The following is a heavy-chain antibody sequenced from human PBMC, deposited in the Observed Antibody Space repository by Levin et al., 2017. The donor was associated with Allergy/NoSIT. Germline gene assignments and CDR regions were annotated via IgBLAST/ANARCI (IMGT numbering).Heavy chain of an antibody. CDR3: SGGYCSGGNCPWSGMDV. V-gene: IGHV3-30*04. D-gene: IGHD2-15*01. CDR2: ISYDGNNK. J-gene: IGHJ6*02. Sequence: GESLKISCAASGFTFSTYAMHWVRQAPGKGLDWVAVISYDGNNKYYAESVKGRFTISRDNSKNTLYLQMNSLRPEDTAVYYCSGGYCSGGNCPWSGMDVWGQGTTVTVSS. CDR1: GFTFSTYA.